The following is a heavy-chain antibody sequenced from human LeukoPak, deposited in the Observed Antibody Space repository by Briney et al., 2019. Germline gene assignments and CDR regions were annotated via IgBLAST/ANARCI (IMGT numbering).Heavy chain of an antibody. Sequence: PGRSLRLSCSASGFTFGIYAMTWVRQAPGKGLEWVAFIRHKAYGGTPEYAASVKGRFTNSRDDSKSLVYLQMNSLKTEDTAVYYCARESGGPVDYWGQGTLVTVSS. V-gene: IGHV3-49*04. CDR1: GFTFGIYA. CDR3: ARESGGPVDY. J-gene: IGHJ4*02. CDR2: IRHKAYGGTP. D-gene: IGHD2-15*01.